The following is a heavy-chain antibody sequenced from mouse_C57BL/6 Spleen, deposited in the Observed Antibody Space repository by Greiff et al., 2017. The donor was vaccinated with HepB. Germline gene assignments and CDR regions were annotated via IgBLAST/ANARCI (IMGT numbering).Heavy chain of an antibody. CDR1: GFTFSSYG. CDR3: ARQNYEWFAY. CDR2: ISSGGSYT. V-gene: IGHV5-6*02. J-gene: IGHJ3*01. Sequence: EVKLEESGGDLVKPGGSLKLSCAASGFTFSSYGMSWVRQTPDKRLEWVATISSGGSYTYYPDSVKGRFTISRDNAKNTLYLQMSRLKSEDTAMYYCARQNYEWFAYWGQGTLVTVSA. D-gene: IGHD2-4*01.